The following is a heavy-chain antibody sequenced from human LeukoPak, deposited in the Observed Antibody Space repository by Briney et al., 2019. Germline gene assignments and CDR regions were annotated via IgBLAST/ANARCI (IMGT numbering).Heavy chain of an antibody. CDR2: LHYGGST. Sequence: SETLSLTCTVSDGAITGYYWGWIRQPPGKGLDWIGHLHYGGSTNYNPSLKSRVTISVDTSKNHFSLKLSSVTAADTAVYYCARGYSTSWAYYFDYWGQGALATVSS. CDR3: ARGYSTSWAYYFDY. CDR1: DGAITGYY. V-gene: IGHV4-59*01. D-gene: IGHD6-13*01. J-gene: IGHJ4*02.